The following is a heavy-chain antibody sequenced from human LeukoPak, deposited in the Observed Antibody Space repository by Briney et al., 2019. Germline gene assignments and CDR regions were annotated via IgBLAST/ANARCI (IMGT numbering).Heavy chain of an antibody. Sequence: SETLSLTCTVSGGSISSGGYYWSWIRQPPGKGLEWIGYIYHSGSTYYNPSLKSRVTISVDRSKNQFSLKLSSVTAADTAVYYCARLSSTYYYDSSGLDPWGQGTLVTVSS. CDR3: ARLSSTYYYDSSGLDP. D-gene: IGHD3-22*01. CDR2: IYHSGST. J-gene: IGHJ5*02. CDR1: GGSISSGGYY. V-gene: IGHV4-30-2*01.